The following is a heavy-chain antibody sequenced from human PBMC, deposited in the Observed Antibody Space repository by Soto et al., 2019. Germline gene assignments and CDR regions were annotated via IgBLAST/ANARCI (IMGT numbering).Heavy chain of an antibody. CDR2: ISGSGDST. CDR3: ARRGSGSYYDY. V-gene: IGHV3-23*01. Sequence: EVQLLESGGGLVQPGGSLRLSCAASGFTFSSYAMRWVSQAPVKGLEWVSAISGSGDSTYYADSVKGRFTISRDNSKNTLYLQMYSLRAEDTAVYYCARRGSGSYYDYWGQGTLVTVSS. J-gene: IGHJ4*02. CDR1: GFTFSSYA. D-gene: IGHD1-26*01.